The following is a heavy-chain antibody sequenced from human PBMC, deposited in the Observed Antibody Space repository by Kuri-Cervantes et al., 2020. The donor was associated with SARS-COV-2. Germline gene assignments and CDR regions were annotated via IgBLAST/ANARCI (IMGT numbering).Heavy chain of an antibody. Sequence: GGSLRLSCAASGLTFSGHWIHWVRQAPGKGLVWVSRINPDGSYTNNADSVKGRFTLSRDNAKNMLFLQMNSLRAEDTAVYYFVRDGDHWNFDYWGRGTLVTVSS. J-gene: IGHJ4*02. CDR2: INPDGSYT. D-gene: IGHD1-1*01. CDR1: GLTFSGHW. V-gene: IGHV3-74*01. CDR3: VRDGDHWNFDY.